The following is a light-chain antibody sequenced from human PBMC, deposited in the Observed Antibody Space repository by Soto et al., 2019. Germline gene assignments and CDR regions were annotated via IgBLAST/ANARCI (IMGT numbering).Light chain of an antibody. CDR3: CSYAGSSTYVV. J-gene: IGLJ2*01. CDR1: SSDVGSYNL. V-gene: IGLV2-23*01. Sequence: QSVLTQPASVSGSPGQSITISCTGTSSDVGSYNLVSWYQQHPGKAPKLTIYEGSKRPSGVSNRFSGSKSGNTASLTISGLQAEDEADYYCCSYAGSSTYVVFGGGTQLTV. CDR2: EGS.